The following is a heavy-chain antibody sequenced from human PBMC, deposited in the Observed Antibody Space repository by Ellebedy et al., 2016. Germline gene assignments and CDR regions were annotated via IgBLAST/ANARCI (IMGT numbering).Heavy chain of an antibody. Sequence: GESLKISCAASGFTFSSYAMSWVRQAPGKGLEWVSAISGSGGSTYYADSVKGRFTISRDNSKNTLYLQMNSLRAEDTAVYYCAKRPQTGTTGGWFDPWGQGTLVTVSS. D-gene: IGHD1-7*01. CDR3: AKRPQTGTTGGWFDP. V-gene: IGHV3-23*01. CDR2: ISGSGGST. CDR1: GFTFSSYA. J-gene: IGHJ5*02.